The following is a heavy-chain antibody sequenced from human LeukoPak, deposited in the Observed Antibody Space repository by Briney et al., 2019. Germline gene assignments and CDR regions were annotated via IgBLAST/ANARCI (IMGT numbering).Heavy chain of an antibody. CDR1: GGSFSGYY. D-gene: IGHD6-19*01. CDR2: INHSGST. J-gene: IGHJ4*02. V-gene: IGHV4-34*01. Sequence: SETLSLTCAVYGGSFSGYYWSWIRQPPGKGLEWIGEINHSGSTNYNPSLKSRVSISVDTSKNQFSLKLSSVTAADTAVYYCARGYRAGWAVAYFDYWGQGTLVNVSS. CDR3: ARGYRAGWAVAYFDY.